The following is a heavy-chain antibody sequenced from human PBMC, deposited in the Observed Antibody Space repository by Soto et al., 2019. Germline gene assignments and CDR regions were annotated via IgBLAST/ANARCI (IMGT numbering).Heavy chain of an antibody. D-gene: IGHD1-26*01. Sequence: LRLSCAASGFTFSSYGMHWVRQAPGKGLERVAVISYDGSNKYYADSVKGRFTISRDNSKNTLYLQMNSLRAEDTAVYYCAKDVVVGATPGLGDYYYYYGMDVWGQGTTVTVSS. CDR1: GFTFSSYG. V-gene: IGHV3-30*18. J-gene: IGHJ6*02. CDR2: ISYDGSNK. CDR3: AKDVVVGATPGLGDYYYYYGMDV.